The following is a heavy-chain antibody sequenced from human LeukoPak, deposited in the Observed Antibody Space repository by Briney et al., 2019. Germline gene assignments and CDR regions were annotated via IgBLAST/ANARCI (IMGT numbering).Heavy chain of an antibody. J-gene: IGHJ4*02. CDR1: GGSISSSNG. D-gene: IGHD6-19*01. V-gene: IGHV4-4*02. Sequence: SETLSLTCAVSGGSISSSNGWIWVRQPPGKGLEWIGEIYHSGSTDYNPSLKSRVTISVDKTKNQFSLKLASVTAADTAVYYCARLQEKTSYSSGWNGFDYWGQGTLVTVSS. CDR2: IYHSGST. CDR3: ARLQEKTSYSSGWNGFDY.